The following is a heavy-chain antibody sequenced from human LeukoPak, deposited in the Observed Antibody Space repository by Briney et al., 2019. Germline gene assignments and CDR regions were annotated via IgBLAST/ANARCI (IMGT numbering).Heavy chain of an antibody. CDR1: GGSISSSSYY. D-gene: IGHD3-9*01. CDR3: ARLNYDILTGYYLDY. V-gene: IGHV4-39*01. Sequence: SETLSLTCTVSGGSISSSSYYWGWIRQPPGKGLEWIGSIYYSGSTYYNPSLKSRVTISVDTSRNQFSLKLSSVTAADTAVYYCARLNYDILTGYYLDYWGQGTLVTVSS. J-gene: IGHJ4*02. CDR2: IYYSGST.